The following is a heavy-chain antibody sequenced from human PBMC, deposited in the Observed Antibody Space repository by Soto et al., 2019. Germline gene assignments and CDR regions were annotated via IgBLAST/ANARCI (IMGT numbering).Heavy chain of an antibody. CDR2: ISAYNGNT. V-gene: IGHV1-18*01. Sequence: QVQLVQSGAKVKKPGASVKVSCKASGYTFTSYGISWGRQAPGQGLEWMGWISAYNGNTNYAQKLQGRVNMTTDTSTSKAYMEQRSLRSHDTDVYYCARSYSVERSAGWGIYYYYYGMDVWGQGTTVTVSS. CDR3: ARSYSVERSAGWGIYYYYYGMDV. CDR1: GYTFTSYG. J-gene: IGHJ6*02. D-gene: IGHD3-10*01.